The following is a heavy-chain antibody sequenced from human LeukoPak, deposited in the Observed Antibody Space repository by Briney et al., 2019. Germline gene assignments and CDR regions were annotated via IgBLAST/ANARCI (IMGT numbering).Heavy chain of an antibody. J-gene: IGHJ4*02. V-gene: IGHV3-7*01. CDR3: ARDYYDSSGYYHVGYFDY. CDR1: GFTFSSYW. CDR2: IKQDGSEK. D-gene: IGHD3-22*01. Sequence: PGGSLRLSCAASGFTFSSYWMSWVRQAPGKGLEWVANIKQDGSEKYYVDSVKGRFTISRDNAKNSLYLQMNSLRAEDMAVYYCARDYYDSSGYYHVGYFDYWGQGTLVTVSS.